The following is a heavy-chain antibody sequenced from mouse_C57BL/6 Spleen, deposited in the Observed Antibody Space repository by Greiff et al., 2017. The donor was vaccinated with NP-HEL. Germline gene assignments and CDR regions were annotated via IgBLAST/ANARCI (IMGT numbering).Heavy chain of an antibody. CDR1: GYTFTSYW. CDR3: ARSGFITTVVAPAY. Sequence: VQLQQPGAELVRPGTSVKLSCKASGYTFTSYWMHWVKQRPGQGLEWIGVIDPSDSYTNYNQKFKGKATLTVDTSSSTAYMQLSSLTSEDSAVYYCARSGFITTVVAPAYWGQGTLVTVSA. J-gene: IGHJ3*01. CDR2: IDPSDSYT. D-gene: IGHD1-1*01. V-gene: IGHV1-59*01.